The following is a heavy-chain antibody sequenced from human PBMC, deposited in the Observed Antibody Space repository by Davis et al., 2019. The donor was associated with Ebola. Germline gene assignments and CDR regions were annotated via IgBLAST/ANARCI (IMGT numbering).Heavy chain of an antibody. CDR2: IHPIGGST. Sequence: ASVKVSCKASGGTFSSYAISWVRQAPGQGLEWMGIIHPIGGSTNYAQKFQGRVTMTRDTSTSTVYMDLSSLRSEDTAVYYCARGLWFTGPPTYGLDVWGQGTTVTVSS. D-gene: IGHD3-10*01. V-gene: IGHV1-46*01. CDR3: ARGLWFTGPPTYGLDV. J-gene: IGHJ6*02. CDR1: GGTFSSYA.